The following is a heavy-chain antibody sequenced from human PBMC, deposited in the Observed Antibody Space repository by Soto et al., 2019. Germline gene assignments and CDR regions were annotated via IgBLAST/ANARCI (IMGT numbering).Heavy chain of an antibody. CDR2: IIPIFGTA. CDR3: ARDGGRHSGGIDY. CDR1: GGTFSSYS. J-gene: IGHJ4*02. V-gene: IGHV1-69*01. D-gene: IGHD1-26*01. Sequence: QVQLVQSGAEVKKPGSSVKVSCKASGGTFSSYSINWVRQAPGQGLEWMGEIIPIFGTANYPQKFQGRVTITADESTSTAYMVLSSVRSEDSAVYCCARDGGRHSGGIDYWGQGTLVTVSS.